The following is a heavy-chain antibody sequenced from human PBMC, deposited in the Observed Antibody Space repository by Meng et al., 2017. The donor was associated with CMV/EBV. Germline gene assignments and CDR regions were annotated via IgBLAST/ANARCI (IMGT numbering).Heavy chain of an antibody. CDR3: ARGGQLAPFDY. D-gene: IGHD6-6*01. J-gene: IGHJ4*02. CDR1: GGSFRRYA. V-gene: IGHV1-69*05. Sequence: SCEAPGGSFRRYASGWVRQAGGQGLGWRDGVVRIFGAANYEKKFQGRVTITTDESTSTDYMELSSLRSEDTAGYYCARGGQLAPFDYWGQGTLVTVSS. CDR2: VVRIFGAA.